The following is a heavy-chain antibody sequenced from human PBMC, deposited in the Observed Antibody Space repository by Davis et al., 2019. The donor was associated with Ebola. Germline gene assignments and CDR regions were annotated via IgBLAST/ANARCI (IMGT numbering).Heavy chain of an antibody. Sequence: GESLKISCKGSGYGFGGPWIAWVRQMPGRGLEWMGIIYPGDSDTRYSSSLQGRVTISADTSISTVYLQLSSLKAAETGMYYCARRLITTSGVAENWFDAWGQGTLVSVSS. CDR3: ARRLITTSGVAENWFDA. J-gene: IGHJ5*02. CDR2: IYPGDSDT. D-gene: IGHD3-3*01. V-gene: IGHV5-51*01. CDR1: GYGFGGPW.